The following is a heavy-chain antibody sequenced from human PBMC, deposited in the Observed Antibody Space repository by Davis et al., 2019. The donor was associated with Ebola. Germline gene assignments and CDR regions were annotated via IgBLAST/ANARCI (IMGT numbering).Heavy chain of an antibody. Sequence: MPSETLSLTCTVSGGSISSYYWSWIRQPPGKGLEWIGEINHSGSTNYNPSLKSRVTISVDTSKNQFSLKLSSVTAADTAVYYCARSWNCGGDCYYFDHWGQGTLLTVSS. V-gene: IGHV4-34*01. CDR3: ARSWNCGGDCYYFDH. D-gene: IGHD2-21*01. CDR1: GGSISSYY. CDR2: INHSGST. J-gene: IGHJ4*02.